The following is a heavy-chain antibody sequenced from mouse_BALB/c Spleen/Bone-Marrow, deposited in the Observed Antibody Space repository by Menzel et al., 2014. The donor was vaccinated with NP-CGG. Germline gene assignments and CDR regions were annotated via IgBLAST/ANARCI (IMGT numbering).Heavy chain of an antibody. CDR3: ARWEYYAMDY. J-gene: IGHJ4*01. V-gene: IGHV14-3*02. CDR1: GFNIKDTY. D-gene: IGHD4-1*01. CDR2: IDPANGNT. Sequence: EVQRVESGAELVKPGASVKLSCTASGFNIKDTYMHWVKQRPEQGLEWIGRIDPANGNTKYDPKFQGKATITAATSSNTAYLQLSSLTSEDTAVYYCARWEYYAMDYWGQGTSVTVSS.